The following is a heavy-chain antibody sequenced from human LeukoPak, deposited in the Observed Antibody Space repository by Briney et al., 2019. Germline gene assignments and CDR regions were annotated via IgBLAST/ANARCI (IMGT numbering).Heavy chain of an antibody. CDR2: ISTGGDSS. J-gene: IGHJ4*02. CDR3: ANLCDSIIV. CDR1: AIPVSTYG. D-gene: IGHD3-16*02. Sequence: GGSLRLSCAASAIPVSTYGMTWVRQTPGKGLEWVSSISTGGDSSSYADSVKGRFTISRDNSKNTLFLQMNNLRAEDTALYYCANLCDSIIVWGQGTLVTVSS. V-gene: IGHV3-23*01.